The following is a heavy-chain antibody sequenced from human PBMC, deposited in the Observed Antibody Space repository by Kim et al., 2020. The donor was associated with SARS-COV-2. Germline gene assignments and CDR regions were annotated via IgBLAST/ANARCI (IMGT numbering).Heavy chain of an antibody. CDR2: GST. V-gene: IGHV4-4*09. CDR3: LASSSWFDY. Sequence: GSTNSNPSPKRRVTISVDTSKNQFSLKLSSVTAADTAVYYCLASSSWFDYWGQGTLVTVSS. J-gene: IGHJ4*02. D-gene: IGHD6-13*01.